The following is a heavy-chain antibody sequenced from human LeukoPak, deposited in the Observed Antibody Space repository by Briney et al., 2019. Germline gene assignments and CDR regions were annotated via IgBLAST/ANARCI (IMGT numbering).Heavy chain of an antibody. V-gene: IGHV4-59*01. CDR2: IYYSGST. J-gene: IGHJ4*02. Sequence: PSETLSLTCTVSGGSISSYYWSWIRQPPGKGLEWIGYIYYSGSTNYNPSLKSRVTISVDTSKNQFSLKLSSVTAADTAVYYCARTASGYDYYFDYWGQGTLVTVSS. CDR1: GGSISSYY. D-gene: IGHD5-12*01. CDR3: ARTASGYDYYFDY.